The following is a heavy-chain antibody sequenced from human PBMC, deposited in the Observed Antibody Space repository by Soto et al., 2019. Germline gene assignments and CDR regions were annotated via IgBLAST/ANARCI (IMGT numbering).Heavy chain of an antibody. CDR2: VYYSGSS. J-gene: IGHJ5*02. CDR3: AKLSCTSSTCYFPGWFDP. V-gene: IGHV4-31*03. D-gene: IGHD2-2*01. Sequence: KPSETLSLTCTVSGDSISGGASFWSWIRQPPGKGLEWIANVYYSGSSYYNPSLKSRLTISVDTTKNQFPLQLKSMTAADTAVYYCAKLSCTSSTCYFPGWFDPWGQGTLVTVSS. CDR1: GDSISGGASF.